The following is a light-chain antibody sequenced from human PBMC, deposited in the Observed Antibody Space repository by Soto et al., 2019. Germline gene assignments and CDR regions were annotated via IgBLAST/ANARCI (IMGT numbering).Light chain of an antibody. J-gene: IGKJ4*01. CDR3: QQYNKWPLT. CDR1: ESVSSN. Sequence: EIVMMQSPATLSVSPGERATLSCRASESVSSNLAWYQQKYGQAPRLLIYGVSTRATGIPARFSGSGSGTEFTLTISSLQSEDFAVYYCQQYNKWPLTFGGGTKVDIK. V-gene: IGKV3-15*01. CDR2: GVS.